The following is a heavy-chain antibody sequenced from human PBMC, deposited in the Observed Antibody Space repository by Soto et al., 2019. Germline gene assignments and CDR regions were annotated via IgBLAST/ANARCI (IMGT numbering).Heavy chain of an antibody. D-gene: IGHD3-3*01. CDR1: GXTFSSYA. V-gene: IGHV3-23*01. J-gene: IGHJ6*02. CDR2: ISGSGGST. CDR3: AIDTIFGVVIDYYYGMDV. Sequence: LRLSFAASGXTFSSYAMSWVRQAPGKGLEWVSAISGSGGSTYYADSVKGRFTISRDNSKNTLYLQMNSLRAEDTAVYYCAIDTIFGVVIDYYYGMDVWGQGTTVTVSS.